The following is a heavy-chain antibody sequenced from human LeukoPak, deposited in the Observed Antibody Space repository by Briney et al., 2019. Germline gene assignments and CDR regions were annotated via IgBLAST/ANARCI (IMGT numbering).Heavy chain of an antibody. J-gene: IGHJ4*02. V-gene: IGHV3-48*01. CDR1: GFTFSSYS. CDR2: ISSSSSSTI. D-gene: IGHD5-18*01. CDR3: ARNGRYSYGCFDY. Sequence: GGSLRLSCAASGFTFSSYSMNWVRQAPGKGLEWVSYISSSSSSTIYYADSVKGRFTISRDNAKNSLYLQMNSLRAEDTAVYYCARNGRYSYGCFDYWGQGTLVTVSS.